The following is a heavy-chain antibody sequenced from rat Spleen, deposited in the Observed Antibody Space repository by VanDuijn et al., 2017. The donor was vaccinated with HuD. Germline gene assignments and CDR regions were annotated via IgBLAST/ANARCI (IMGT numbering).Heavy chain of an antibody. Sequence: EVQLVESDGGLVQPGRSLKLSCVASGFTFNNYWMTWIRQAPGKGLEWVATIIYDGSRTYYRDSVKGRFTISRDNAKSTLYLQMDSLRSEDTATYYCATRGAIAAMLDYWGQGVMVTVSS. J-gene: IGHJ2*01. V-gene: IGHV5S10*01. D-gene: IGHD1-2*01. CDR1: GFTFNNYW. CDR3: ATRGAIAAMLDY. CDR2: IIYDGSRT.